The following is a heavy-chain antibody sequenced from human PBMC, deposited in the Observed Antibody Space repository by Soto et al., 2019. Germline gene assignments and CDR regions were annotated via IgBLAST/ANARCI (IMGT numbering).Heavy chain of an antibody. Sequence: ASVKVSCKASGYTFTSYAMHWVRQAPGQRLEWMGWISAGNGNTKYSQKLQGRVTITTDTSTSTAYMELRSLRSDDTAVYYCARGTGDFDYWGQGTLVTVSS. CDR3: ARGTGDFDY. D-gene: IGHD3-10*01. CDR1: GYTFTSYA. V-gene: IGHV1-3*01. J-gene: IGHJ4*02. CDR2: ISAGNGNT.